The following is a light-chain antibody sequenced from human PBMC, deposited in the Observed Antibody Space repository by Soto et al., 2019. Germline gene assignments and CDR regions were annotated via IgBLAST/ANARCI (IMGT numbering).Light chain of an antibody. Sequence: QSVLTQPASVSGSPGQSITISCTGTSSDVGKYNYVSWYQQHPAKAPKLMIFEVSNRPSGVSNRFSGSKSGNTASLTISGLQAEDEAEYYCSSYTGSSINTVVFGGGTKLTVI. V-gene: IGLV2-14*01. CDR1: SSDVGKYNY. CDR3: SSYTGSSINTVV. J-gene: IGLJ2*01. CDR2: EVS.